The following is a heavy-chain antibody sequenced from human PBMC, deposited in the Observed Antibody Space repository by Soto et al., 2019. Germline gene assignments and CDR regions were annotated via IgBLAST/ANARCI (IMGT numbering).Heavy chain of an antibody. CDR1: GGSISSAVYY. V-gene: IGHV4-31*03. J-gene: IGHJ4*02. Sequence: QVQLQESGPGLVKPSQTLSLTCTVSGGSISSAVYYWSWIRQHPGKGLEWIGYIYYSGSTYYNPSLKSRVTISVDTSKNQFSLKLSSVTAADTAVYYCAREGGIVGATAADYWGQGPLVTVSS. D-gene: IGHD1-26*01. CDR2: IYYSGST. CDR3: AREGGIVGATAADY.